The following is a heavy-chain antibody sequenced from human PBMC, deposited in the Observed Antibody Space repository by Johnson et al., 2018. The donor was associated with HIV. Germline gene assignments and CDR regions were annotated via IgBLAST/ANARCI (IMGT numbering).Heavy chain of an antibody. Sequence: VQLVESEGGVVQPGGSLRLSCAASGFSFRNYGMHWVRQAPGKGLEWVAFIRYDGSNKYYADSVKGRFTISRDNSKNTLYLQMNSLRAEDTAVYYCARWGYSSSPLDAFDIWGQGTMVTVSS. J-gene: IGHJ3*02. V-gene: IGHV3-30*02. CDR1: GFSFRNYG. CDR3: ARWGYSSSPLDAFDI. D-gene: IGHD6-6*01. CDR2: IRYDGSNK.